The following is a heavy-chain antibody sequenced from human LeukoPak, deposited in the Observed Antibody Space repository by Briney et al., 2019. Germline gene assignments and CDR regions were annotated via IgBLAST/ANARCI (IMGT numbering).Heavy chain of an antibody. V-gene: IGHV3-21*01. J-gene: IGHJ6*03. CDR1: GFTFSSYS. Sequence: GGSLGLSCAASGFTFSSYSMNWVRQAPGKGLEWVSSISSNSSYIYYADSVKGRFTISRDNAKNSLYLQMNSLRAEDTAVYYRARDPVRGSYYFYYYYYMDVWGKGTTVTVSS. CDR3: ARDPVRGSYYFYYYYYMDV. CDR2: ISSNSSYI. D-gene: IGHD1-26*01.